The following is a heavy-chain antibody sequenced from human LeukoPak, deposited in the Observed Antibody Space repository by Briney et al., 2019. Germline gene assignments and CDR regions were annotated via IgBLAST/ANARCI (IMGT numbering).Heavy chain of an antibody. CDR2: IYYSGST. CDR1: GGSISSSSYY. D-gene: IGHD1-26*01. J-gene: IGHJ4*02. Sequence: SETLSLTCTVSGGSISSSSYYWGWIRQPPGRGLEWIGSIYYSGSTYYNPSLKGRVTISVDTSKNQLSLKLSSVTAADTAVYYCARDSGGSYYHFDCWGQGTLVTVSS. V-gene: IGHV4-39*07. CDR3: ARDSGGSYYHFDC.